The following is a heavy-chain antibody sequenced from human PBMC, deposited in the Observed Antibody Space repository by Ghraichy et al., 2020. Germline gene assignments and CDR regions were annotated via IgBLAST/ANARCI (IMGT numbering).Heavy chain of an antibody. D-gene: IGHD3-22*01. CDR2: IIPIFGTA. CDR3: AREPYYYDSSGYYEG. Sequence: SVKVSCKASGGTFSSYAISWVRQAPGQGLEWMGGIIPIFGTANYAQKFQGRVTITADESTSTAYMELSSLRSEDTAVYYCAREPYYYDSSGYYEGWGQGTLVTVSS. CDR1: GGTFSSYA. J-gene: IGHJ4*02. V-gene: IGHV1-69*13.